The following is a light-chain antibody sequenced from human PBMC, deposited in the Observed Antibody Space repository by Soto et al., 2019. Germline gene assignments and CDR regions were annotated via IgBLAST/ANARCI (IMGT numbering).Light chain of an antibody. Sequence: NRNVYNYLDWYLQKPGQAPQLLIYDASTRATGIPDRFSGSGSETEFTLTISSLQSEDYAVYYCQQYNNWPPSTFGQGTKVDIK. J-gene: IGKJ1*01. CDR3: QQYNNWPPST. CDR2: DAS. CDR1: RNVYNY. V-gene: IGKV3-15*01.